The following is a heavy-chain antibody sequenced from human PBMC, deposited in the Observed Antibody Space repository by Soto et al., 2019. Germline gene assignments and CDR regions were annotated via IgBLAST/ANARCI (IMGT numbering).Heavy chain of an antibody. Sequence: QLQLQESGPGLVKPSETLSLTCTVSGGYISSRNYYWGWIRQPPGKGLEWIGSTYYSGSSYYNPFLDSGVTMAVDTPVNQISLRLSSVSSPHTSGYYCGRQPHEWAVVNNRAFDIWGQGTMVTVFS. CDR3: GRQPHEWAVVNNRAFDI. D-gene: IGHD3-22*01. CDR1: GGYISSRNYY. V-gene: IGHV4-39*01. J-gene: IGHJ3*02. CDR2: TYYSGSS.